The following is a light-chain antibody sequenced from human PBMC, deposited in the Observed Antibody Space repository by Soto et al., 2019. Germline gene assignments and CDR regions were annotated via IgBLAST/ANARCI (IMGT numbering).Light chain of an antibody. CDR2: DAS. CDR1: EDISNY. V-gene: IGKV1-33*01. Sequence: DIQVTQSPSSLSASVGDRVTITCQASEDISNYLNWYQQKPRKAPKLLIYDASNLETGVPSRFSGSGSGTDFTFTISSLQPEDFATYYCQQYDNVPTFTFGGGTKVEIK. J-gene: IGKJ4*01. CDR3: QQYDNVPTFT.